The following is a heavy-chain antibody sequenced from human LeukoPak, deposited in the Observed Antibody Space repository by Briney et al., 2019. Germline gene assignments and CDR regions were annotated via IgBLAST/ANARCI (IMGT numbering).Heavy chain of an antibody. Sequence: GGSLRLSCAASGFTFSSYWMHWVRQVPGKGLVWVSRINSDGSTTNYADSVKGRFTISRDNAKNTLYLQMNSLTADDTAVYYCARGPRDGYNPLGYWGQGTLVTVSS. CDR3: ARGPRDGYNPLGY. J-gene: IGHJ4*02. CDR1: GFTFSSYW. D-gene: IGHD5-24*01. CDR2: INSDGSTT. V-gene: IGHV3-74*01.